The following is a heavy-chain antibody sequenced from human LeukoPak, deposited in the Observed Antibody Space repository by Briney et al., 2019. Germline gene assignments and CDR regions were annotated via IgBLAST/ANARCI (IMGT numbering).Heavy chain of an antibody. J-gene: IGHJ1*01. CDR3: ARGEYCSGGSCSDAEYFQH. D-gene: IGHD2-15*01. V-gene: IGHV1-69*05. CDR2: IIPIFGTA. CDR1: GGTFSSYA. Sequence: ASVKVSCKASGGTFSSYAISWVRQAPGQGLEWMGGIIPIFGTANYAQKFQGRVTITTDESTSTAYMELSSLRSEDTAVYYCARGEYCSGGSCSDAEYFQHWGQGTLVTVSS.